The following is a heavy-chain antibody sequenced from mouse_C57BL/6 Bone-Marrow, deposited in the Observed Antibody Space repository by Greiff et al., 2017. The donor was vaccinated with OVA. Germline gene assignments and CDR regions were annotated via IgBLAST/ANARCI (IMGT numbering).Heavy chain of an antibody. J-gene: IGHJ1*03. CDR2: ISDGGSYT. Sequence: DVMLVESGGGLVKPGGSLKLSCAASGFTFSSYAMSWVRQTPEKRLEWVATISDGGSYTYYPDNVKGRFTISRDNAKNNLYLQMSHLKSEDTAMYYCARHYYGSIFYWYFDVWGTGTTVTVSS. D-gene: IGHD1-1*01. V-gene: IGHV5-4*03. CDR3: ARHYYGSIFYWYFDV. CDR1: GFTFSSYA.